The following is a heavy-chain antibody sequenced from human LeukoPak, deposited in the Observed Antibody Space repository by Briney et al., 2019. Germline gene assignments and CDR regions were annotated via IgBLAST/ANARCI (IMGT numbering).Heavy chain of an antibody. D-gene: IGHD3-10*01. Sequence: PGGSLRLSCAASGFTFSSHNMNWVRQAPGKGLEWVSYISSGGSTMYYADSVKGRFTISRDNAKNSVYLQMNSLRAEDTAVYYCARVSGIEARYWGQGTLVTVSS. V-gene: IGHV3-48*01. CDR1: GFTFSSHN. CDR2: ISSGGSTM. CDR3: ARVSGIEARY. J-gene: IGHJ1*01.